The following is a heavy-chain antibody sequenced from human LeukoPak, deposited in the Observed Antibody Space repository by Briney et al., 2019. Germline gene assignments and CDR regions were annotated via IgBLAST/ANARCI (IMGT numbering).Heavy chain of an antibody. V-gene: IGHV3-30*02. Sequence: GGSLRLSCAVSGFTFSKFPMGWVRQAPSKGLEWVAVIWYDGSNKYYADSVKGRFTISRDNSNNTLYLQMNSLRPEDTAVYFCAKDRSWGMNSAEYWGQGTLVTVSS. CDR2: IWYDGSNK. D-gene: IGHD7-27*01. CDR1: GFTFSKFP. J-gene: IGHJ4*02. CDR3: AKDRSWGMNSAEY.